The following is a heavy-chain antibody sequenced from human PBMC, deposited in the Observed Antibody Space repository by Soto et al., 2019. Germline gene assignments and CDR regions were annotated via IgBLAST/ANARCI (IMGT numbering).Heavy chain of an antibody. J-gene: IGHJ4*02. D-gene: IGHD3-16*01. Sequence: QVQLVQSGAEVKKPGASVKVSCKASGYTFTSYDIYWVRQATGQGLEWMGWVNPNTGNTGYAQQFQGRVTMPSNISISTAYMELSSLRSEDTAVYYCARGRWGSANDSWGQGTLVTVSS. CDR2: VNPNTGNT. V-gene: IGHV1-8*01. CDR1: GYTFTSYD. CDR3: ARGRWGSANDS.